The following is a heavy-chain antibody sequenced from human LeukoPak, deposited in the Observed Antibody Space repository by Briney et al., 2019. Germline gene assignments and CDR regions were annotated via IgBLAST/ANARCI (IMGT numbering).Heavy chain of an antibody. CDR2: ISGSGGST. V-gene: IGHV3-23*01. Sequence: GGSLRLSCAASGFTLSSYAMSWVRQAPGKGLEWVSAISGSGGSTYYADSVKGRFTISRDNSKNTLYLQMNSLRAEDTAVYYCAKSREYSSGWSDYWGQGTLVTVSS. D-gene: IGHD6-19*01. CDR1: GFTLSSYA. J-gene: IGHJ4*02. CDR3: AKSREYSSGWSDY.